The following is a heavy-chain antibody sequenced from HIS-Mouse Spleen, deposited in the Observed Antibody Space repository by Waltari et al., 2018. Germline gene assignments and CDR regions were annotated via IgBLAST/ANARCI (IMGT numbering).Heavy chain of an antibody. Sequence: QLQLQESGPGLVKPSETLSLTCTVSGGSISSSRYYWGWIRQPPGKGLAWIGSIYYSGGTYDNPSRKSRVTIAVDTSKNQFSLKLSSVTAADTAVYYCAREIPYSSSWYDWYFDLWGRGTLVTVSS. J-gene: IGHJ2*01. CDR1: GGSISSSRYY. CDR2: IYYSGGT. V-gene: IGHV4-39*07. CDR3: AREIPYSSSWYDWYFDL. D-gene: IGHD6-13*01.